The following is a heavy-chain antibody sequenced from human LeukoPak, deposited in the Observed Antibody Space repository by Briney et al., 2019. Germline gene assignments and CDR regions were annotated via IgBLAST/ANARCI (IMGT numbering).Heavy chain of an antibody. Sequence: SQTLTLTCTVSGGSISSGAYYWSWIRQPPGKGLEGIGYIYYSGSTYYNPSLKSRVAISVDTSKNQFSLKLSSVTAADTAVYYCARGRFGVKGAFDIWGQGTMVTVSS. D-gene: IGHD3-10*01. J-gene: IGHJ3*02. CDR3: ARGRFGVKGAFDI. CDR1: GGSISSGAYY. V-gene: IGHV4-30-4*01. CDR2: IYYSGST.